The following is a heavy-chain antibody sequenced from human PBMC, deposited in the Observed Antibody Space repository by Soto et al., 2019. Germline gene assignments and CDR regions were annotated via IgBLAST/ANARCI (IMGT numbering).Heavy chain of an antibody. CDR2: ITTYNGNT. CDR1: SYIFTNYG. Sequence: QVQLVQSGVEVREPGASVKVSCKAVSYIFTNYGVSWVRQAPGQGLEWMGWITTYNGNTEYAQKFQGRVTMTTDASTSTAYMELGSLRSDDTAIYYCARALTGYGMDVWGQGTTVTVSS. CDR3: ARALTGYGMDV. J-gene: IGHJ6*02. V-gene: IGHV1-18*01.